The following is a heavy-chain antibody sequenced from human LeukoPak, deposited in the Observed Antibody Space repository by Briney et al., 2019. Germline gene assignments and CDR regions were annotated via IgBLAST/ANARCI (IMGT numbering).Heavy chain of an antibody. CDR1: GYTFTNFD. CDR2: ISGYNGNT. J-gene: IGHJ6*02. D-gene: IGHD1-26*01. Sequence: ASVKVSCKASGYTFTNFDISWVRQAPGQGLEWVGWISGYNGNTNYAQKLQGRVTMTTDTSTSTAYMELRSLRSDDTAVYYCARGSGSSTYGMNVWGQGTTLIVSS. CDR3: ARGSGSSTYGMNV. V-gene: IGHV1-18*01.